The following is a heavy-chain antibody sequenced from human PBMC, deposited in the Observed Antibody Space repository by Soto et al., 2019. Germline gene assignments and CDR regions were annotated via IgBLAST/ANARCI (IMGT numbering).Heavy chain of an antibody. CDR2: ISSSSSYI. D-gene: IGHD6-19*01. CDR1: GFTFSSYS. J-gene: IGHJ4*02. V-gene: IGHV3-21*01. Sequence: LRLSCAASGFTFSSYSMTWVRQAPGKGLEWVSSISSSSSYIYYADSVKGRFTISRDNAKNSLYLQMNSLRAADTAVYYCARDVAVAGTDFDYWGQGALVTVSS. CDR3: ARDVAVAGTDFDY.